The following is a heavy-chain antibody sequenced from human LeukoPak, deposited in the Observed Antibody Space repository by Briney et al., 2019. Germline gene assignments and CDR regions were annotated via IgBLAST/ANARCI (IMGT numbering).Heavy chain of an antibody. CDR2: IYPGDSDT. CDR3: AIFDFLFGEIDNWFDP. J-gene: IGHJ5*02. CDR1: GYNFTIYW. V-gene: IGHV5-51*01. Sequence: GASLQISCKGSGYNFTIYWIGWVRRMPGKGLEWMGIIYPGDSDTRYSPSFQGQVTISADKSISTAYLQWSSLKASDTAMYYCAIFDFLFGEIDNWFDPWGQGTQVTVSS. D-gene: IGHD3-16*01.